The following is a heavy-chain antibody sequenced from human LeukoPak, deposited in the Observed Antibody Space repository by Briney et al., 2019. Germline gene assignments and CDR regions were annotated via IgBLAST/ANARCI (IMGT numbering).Heavy chain of an antibody. Sequence: GGSLRLSCAASGLTFSSHWMHWVRQAPGEALMWVSRIKSDGSSTTYADSVKGRFTISRDNAKNTLYLQMNSLRAEDTAVYYCSRDSLSSCGGDCYSGLDVWGQGTTVTVSS. J-gene: IGHJ6*02. CDR1: GLTFSSHW. CDR3: SRDSLSSCGGDCYSGLDV. V-gene: IGHV3-74*01. CDR2: IKSDGSST. D-gene: IGHD2-21*02.